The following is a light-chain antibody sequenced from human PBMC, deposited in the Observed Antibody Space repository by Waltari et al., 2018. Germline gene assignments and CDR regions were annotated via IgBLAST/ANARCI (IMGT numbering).Light chain of an antibody. V-gene: IGLV4-69*01. Sequence: QLVVTQSPSASASLAASVKLPCTLSRGHSINIVAWYQQHPEKGPRYLMKVNSDGSYSKGDAIPDRFSGSSSRAEPYPSIASRQSEGEADYDWQAGSHGAWVFGGGTKLTVL. CDR2: VNSDGSY. CDR1: RGHSINI. CDR3: QAGSHGAWV. J-gene: IGLJ3*02.